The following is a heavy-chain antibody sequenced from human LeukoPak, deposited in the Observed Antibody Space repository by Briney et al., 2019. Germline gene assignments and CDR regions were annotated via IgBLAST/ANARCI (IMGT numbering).Heavy chain of an antibody. CDR3: SKGLDYSVDY. J-gene: IGHJ4*02. Sequence: GGSLRLSCGASGFSFSNFGMHWVRQAPGKGLEWVTFIRYDGSQKFYADSVKGRFTISRDNSKNTLYLQMNSLRADDTAIYYCSKGLDYSVDYWGQGTLVTVSS. V-gene: IGHV3-30*02. CDR2: IRYDGSQK. CDR1: GFSFSNFG. D-gene: IGHD5/OR15-5a*01.